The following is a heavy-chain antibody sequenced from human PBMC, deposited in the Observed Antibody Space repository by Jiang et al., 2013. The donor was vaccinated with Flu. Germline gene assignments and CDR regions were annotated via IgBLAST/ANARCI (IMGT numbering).Heavy chain of an antibody. CDR3: ARGGYSRIWFDP. J-gene: IGHJ5*02. D-gene: IGHD5-18*01. CDR1: GGSISSYY. Sequence: KPSETLSLTCTVSGGSISSYYWSWIRQPPGKGLEWIGYIYYSGSTNYNPSLKSRVTISVDTSKNQFSLKLSSVTAADTAVYYCARGGYSRIWFDPWGQGTLVTVSS. CDR2: IYYSGST. V-gene: IGHV4-59*01.